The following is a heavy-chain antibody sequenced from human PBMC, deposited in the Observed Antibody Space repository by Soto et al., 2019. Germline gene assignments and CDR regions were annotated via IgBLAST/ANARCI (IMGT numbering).Heavy chain of an antibody. Sequence: EVQLVESGGGSVQPGGSLKLSCAASGFTFSGSAMHWVRQASGKGLEWVGRIRSKANSYATAYAASVKGRFTISRDDSKNTAYLQMNSLKTEDTAVYYCSRLVGSTSSFDYWGQGTLVTVSS. D-gene: IGHD1-26*01. V-gene: IGHV3-73*02. CDR2: IRSKANSYAT. J-gene: IGHJ4*02. CDR1: GFTFSGSA. CDR3: SRLVGSTSSFDY.